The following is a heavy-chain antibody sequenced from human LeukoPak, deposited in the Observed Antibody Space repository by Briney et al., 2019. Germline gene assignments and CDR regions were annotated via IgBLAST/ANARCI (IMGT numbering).Heavy chain of an antibody. CDR3: ASRGELLNPNYYYYYMDV. D-gene: IGHD3-10*01. J-gene: IGHJ6*03. CDR1: GGSVSSNNHY. Sequence: SETLSLTCTVSGGSVSSNNHYWGWIRQPPGKGLEWIGSIYWSGSTYYNPSLKSRVTMSIDTSKNQFSLKLSSVTAADTAVYYCASRGELLNPNYYYYYMDVWGKGTTVTISS. V-gene: IGHV4-39*01. CDR2: IYWSGST.